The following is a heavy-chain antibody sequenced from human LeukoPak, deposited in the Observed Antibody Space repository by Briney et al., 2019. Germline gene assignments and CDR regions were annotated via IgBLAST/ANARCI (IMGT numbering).Heavy chain of an antibody. CDR3: VRDRGYSTFDY. D-gene: IGHD4-23*01. V-gene: IGHV3-7*01. CDR1: GFPFSNYW. Sequence: PGGSLRLSCAGSGFPFSNYWMAWVRQAPGKGLEWVANMKEDGGEINYVDSVKGRFTISRDNAKNSLDLQMNSLRVDDTAAYHCVRDRGYSTFDYWGQGTLVIVSS. CDR2: MKEDGGEI. J-gene: IGHJ4*02.